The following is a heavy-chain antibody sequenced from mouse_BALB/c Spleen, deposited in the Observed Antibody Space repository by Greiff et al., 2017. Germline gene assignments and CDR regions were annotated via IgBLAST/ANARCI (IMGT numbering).Heavy chain of an antibody. CDR2: ISSGSSTI. CDR3: ARWGGDWYFDV. V-gene: IGHV5-17*02. CDR1: GFTFSSFG. J-gene: IGHJ1*01. Sequence: DVMLVESGGGLVQPGGSRKLSCAASGFTFSSFGMHWVRQAPEKGLEWVAYISSGSSTIYYADTVKGRFTISRDNPKNTLFLQMTSLRSEDTAMYYCARWGGDWYFDVWGAGTTVTVSS.